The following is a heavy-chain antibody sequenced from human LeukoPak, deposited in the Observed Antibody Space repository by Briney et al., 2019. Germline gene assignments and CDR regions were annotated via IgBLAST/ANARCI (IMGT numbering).Heavy chain of an antibody. CDR1: GGSFSGYY. J-gene: IGHJ4*02. CDR3: ASTTTGTGTTYGY. CDR2: INHSGST. Sequence: PSETLPLTCAVYGGSFSGYYWSWIRQPPGKGLEWIGEINHSGSTNYNPSLKSRVTISVDTSKNQFSLKLSSVTAADTAVYYCASTTTGTGTTYGYWGQGTLVTVSS. V-gene: IGHV4-34*01. D-gene: IGHD1-1*01.